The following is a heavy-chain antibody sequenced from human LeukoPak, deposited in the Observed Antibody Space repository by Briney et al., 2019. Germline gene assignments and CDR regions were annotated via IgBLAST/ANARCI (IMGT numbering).Heavy chain of an antibody. V-gene: IGHV3-48*02. CDR1: GFSFSSYT. D-gene: IGHD1-7*01. CDR2: ITKSGGTI. CDR3: ARGKNYAFDI. Sequence: PGGSLRLSCAASGFSFSSYTMNWVRQALGKGLEWVSHITKSGGTIYHADSVKGRFTISRDNAENSLYLQMNSLRDEDTAVYYCARGKNYAFDIWGQGTMVTVSS. J-gene: IGHJ3*02.